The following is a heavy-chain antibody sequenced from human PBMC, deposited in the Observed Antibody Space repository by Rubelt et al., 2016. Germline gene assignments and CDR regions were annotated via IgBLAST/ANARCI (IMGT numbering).Heavy chain of an antibody. CDR2: IYYRGST. J-gene: IGHJ2*01. CDR1: GGSISSYY. V-gene: IGHV4-59*08. CDR3: ARSRSDWYFDL. Sequence: QVQLQESGPGLVKPSETLSLTCTVSGGSISSYYWSWIRQPPGKGLEWIGSIYYRGSTNYNPSLKSRVTISVDTSKSQFSLKRSSVTAADTAVYYCARSRSDWYFDLWGRAPWSLSPQ.